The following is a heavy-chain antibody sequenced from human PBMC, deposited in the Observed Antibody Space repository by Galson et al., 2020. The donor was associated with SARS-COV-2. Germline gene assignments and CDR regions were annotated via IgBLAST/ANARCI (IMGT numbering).Heavy chain of an antibody. CDR3: ARDLRDYYDSSGYQMGDY. V-gene: IGHV3-30-3*01. J-gene: IGHJ4*02. D-gene: IGHD3-22*01. Sequence: TGGSLRLSCAASGFTFSSYAMHWVRQAPGKGLEWVAVISYDGSNKYYADSVKGRFTISRDNSKNTLYLQMNSLRAEDTAVYYCARDLRDYYDSSGYQMGDYWGQGTLVTVSS. CDR2: ISYDGSNK. CDR1: GFTFSSYA.